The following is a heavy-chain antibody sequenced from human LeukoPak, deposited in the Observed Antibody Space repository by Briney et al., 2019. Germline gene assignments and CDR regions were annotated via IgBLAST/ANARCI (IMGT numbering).Heavy chain of an antibody. J-gene: IGHJ4*02. Sequence: PGGSLRLSCAASGFTVSSNYMSWVRQAPGKGLEWVSVIYSGGSTYYADSVKGRFTISRDNSKNTLYLQMNSPRAEDTAVYYCARVRRITIFGVVIRGPFDYWGQGTLVTVSS. V-gene: IGHV3-66*01. D-gene: IGHD3-3*01. CDR3: ARVRRITIFGVVIRGPFDY. CDR2: IYSGGST. CDR1: GFTVSSNY.